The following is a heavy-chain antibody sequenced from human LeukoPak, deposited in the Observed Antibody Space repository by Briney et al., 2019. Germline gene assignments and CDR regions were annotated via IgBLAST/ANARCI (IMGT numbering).Heavy chain of an antibody. V-gene: IGHV3-33*01. CDR2: IWFDGSNK. CDR1: GFAFSNYG. J-gene: IGHJ4*02. Sequence: PATSLRLSSAASGFAFSNYGMHWVRQAPGKGLEWVALIWFDGSNKYYADSVKGRFTISRDNSNNTLYLQMNSLRVEDTALYYCARQTTVATDCWGQGTLVAVSS. CDR3: ARQTTVATDC. D-gene: IGHD4-23*01.